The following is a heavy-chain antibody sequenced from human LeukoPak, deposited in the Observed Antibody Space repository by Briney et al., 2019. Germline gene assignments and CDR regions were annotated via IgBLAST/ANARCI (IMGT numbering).Heavy chain of an antibody. CDR1: GFTVNNYG. Sequence: GSSLTLFCAAAGFTVNNYGLHCVPQAPGRGLEWVAVVWYDGSNKYYVDSVNGRFTISRDNSMNTLYLQMNSLRAEDTAVYYCARDPCGGDCPLDYWGQGALVTVSS. V-gene: IGHV3-33*01. CDR2: VWYDGSNK. J-gene: IGHJ4*02. D-gene: IGHD2-21*02. CDR3: ARDPCGGDCPLDY.